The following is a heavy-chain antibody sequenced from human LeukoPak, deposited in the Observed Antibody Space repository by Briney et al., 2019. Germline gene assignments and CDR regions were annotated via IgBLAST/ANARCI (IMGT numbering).Heavy chain of an antibody. Sequence: GGSLRHSCAASGFTFRNYWMSWVRQAPGKGLEWVANIKQDGSETYYVDSVKGRFTISRDNPKNSLYLQLNSLRAEDTAVYYCANSGPLSGTYLSDFDYWGQGTRVTVSS. V-gene: IGHV3-7*01. J-gene: IGHJ4*02. CDR2: IKQDGSET. CDR3: ANSGPLSGTYLSDFDY. D-gene: IGHD1-26*01. CDR1: GFTFRNYW.